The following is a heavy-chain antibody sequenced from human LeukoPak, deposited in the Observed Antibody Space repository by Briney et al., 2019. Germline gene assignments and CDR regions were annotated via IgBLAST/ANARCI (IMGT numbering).Heavy chain of an antibody. CDR1: GFTFNPYA. J-gene: IGHJ3*02. Sequence: SGVSLRLSCAASGFTFNPYAMSGARQAPGKGLEWVSSSNGSGGSTYYADSVKGRFTISRDNSKNTLYLQMSSLRAEDTAVYYCAKGGGYYDAFGIWGQGTMVTVSS. CDR2: SNGSGGST. D-gene: IGHD1-26*01. V-gene: IGHV3-23*01. CDR3: AKGGGYYDAFGI.